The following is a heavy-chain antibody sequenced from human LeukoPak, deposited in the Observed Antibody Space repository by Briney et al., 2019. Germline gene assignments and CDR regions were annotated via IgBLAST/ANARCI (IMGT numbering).Heavy chain of an antibody. CDR1: GFTVSSYG. Sequence: PGGSLRLSCAASGFTVSSYGMHWVRQAPGKGLEWVAVISYDGSNKYYADSVKGRFTISRDNSKNTLYLQMNSLRAEDTAVYYCAKLCSTSCYGSGSLIDYWGQGTLVTVSS. D-gene: IGHD2-2*01. CDR2: ISYDGSNK. J-gene: IGHJ4*02. CDR3: AKLCSTSCYGSGSLIDY. V-gene: IGHV3-30*18.